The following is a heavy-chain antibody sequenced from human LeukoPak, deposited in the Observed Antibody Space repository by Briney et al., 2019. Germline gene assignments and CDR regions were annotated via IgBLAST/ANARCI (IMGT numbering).Heavy chain of an antibody. J-gene: IGHJ4*02. Sequence: GGSLRLSCVASGFTFSDYYMSWIRQAPGKGLEWVSYISSSGSNTYYADSVKGRFTISRDNAKNSLYLQMSSLRAEDTAVYYCARDYYDSSGYYYFDYWGQGTLVTVSS. CDR2: ISSSGSNT. V-gene: IGHV3-11*01. CDR1: GFTFSDYY. CDR3: ARDYYDSSGYYYFDY. D-gene: IGHD3-22*01.